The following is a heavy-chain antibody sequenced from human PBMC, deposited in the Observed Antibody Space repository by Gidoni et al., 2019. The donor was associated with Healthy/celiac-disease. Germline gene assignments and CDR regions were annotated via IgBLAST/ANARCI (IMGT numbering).Heavy chain of an antibody. CDR3: ARDHRPYYYYGMDV. D-gene: IGHD6-6*01. CDR1: GFTFSSYG. V-gene: IGHV3-33*01. J-gene: IGHJ6*02. Sequence: QVQLLESGGGVVQPGRSLRLSCAASGFTFSSYGMHWVRQAPGKGLEWVAVIWYDGSNKYYADSVKGRFTISRDNSKNTLYLQMNSLRAEDTAVYYCARDHRPYYYYGMDVWGQGTTVTVSS. CDR2: IWYDGSNK.